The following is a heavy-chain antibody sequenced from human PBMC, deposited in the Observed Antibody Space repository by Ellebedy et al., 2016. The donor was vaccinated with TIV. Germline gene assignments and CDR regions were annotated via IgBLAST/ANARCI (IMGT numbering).Heavy chain of an antibody. CDR1: DDSISRDKW. Sequence: SCGVSDDSISRDKWWTWVRQAPGRALEWIGEIHHTKGTNYNPSLNSRVSMSVDKSKNQFSLNINSVTAADTAVYFCARGGNWLFDYWGPGILVTVSS. D-gene: IGHD1-20*01. CDR3: ARGGNWLFDY. J-gene: IGHJ4*02. V-gene: IGHV4-4*01. CDR2: IHHTKGT.